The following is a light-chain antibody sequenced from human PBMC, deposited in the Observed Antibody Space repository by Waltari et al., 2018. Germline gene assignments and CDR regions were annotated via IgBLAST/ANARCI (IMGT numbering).Light chain of an antibody. CDR2: GAS. CDR1: QSVNTY. V-gene: IGKV3-15*01. J-gene: IGKJ2*01. CDR3: QQYNNWPPMYT. Sequence: EIVMTQSPATLSVSPGDRATLSCRASQSVNTYLAWYQQKPGQTPRLLIYGASTRATCVPARFSGSGSGTEFTLTISSLQSEDFAVYYCQQYNNWPPMYTFGQGTKVEIK.